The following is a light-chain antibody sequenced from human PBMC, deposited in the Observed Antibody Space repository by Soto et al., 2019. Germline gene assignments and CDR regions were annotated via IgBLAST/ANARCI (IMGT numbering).Light chain of an antibody. CDR2: DSN. CDR3: QQYNNWPPAYT. CDR1: QRISNK. J-gene: IGKJ2*01. V-gene: IGKV3D-15*01. Sequence: PGERATLSCRASQRISNKLAWYQQKPGQAPRLLIYDSNTRATGIPARFSGSGSGTDFTLTISSLQSEDFVVYYCQQYNNWPPAYTFGQGTKLDFK.